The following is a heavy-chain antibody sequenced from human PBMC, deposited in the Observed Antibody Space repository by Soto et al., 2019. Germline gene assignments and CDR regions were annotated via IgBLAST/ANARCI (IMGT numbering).Heavy chain of an antibody. CDR3: ARDRLGYSSGWYVY. Sequence: ASVKVSCKASGYTFTSYGISWVRQAPGQGLEWMGWISAYNGNTNYAQKLQGRVTMTTDTSTSTAYMELRSLRSDDTAMYYCARDRLGYSSGWYVYWGQGTLVTVSS. CDR1: GYTFTSYG. J-gene: IGHJ4*02. D-gene: IGHD6-19*01. CDR2: ISAYNGNT. V-gene: IGHV1-18*01.